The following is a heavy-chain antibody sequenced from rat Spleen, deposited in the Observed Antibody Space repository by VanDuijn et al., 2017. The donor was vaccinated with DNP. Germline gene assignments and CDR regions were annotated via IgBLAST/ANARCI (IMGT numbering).Heavy chain of an antibody. V-gene: IGHV10-4*01. CDR2: ITIKTHNYVA. J-gene: IGHJ2*01. D-gene: IGHD1-4*01. CDR3: TRVTPFDY. CDR1: GLDFSTYA. Sequence: EVQLVESGGGLVQPKGSLKLSCAASGLDFSTYAMSWIRQAPGKGLDWVASITIKTHNYVALYADSVKERFTISRDDSQCMVYLQMNNLKTEDTALYYCTRVTPFDYWGQGVMVTVSS.